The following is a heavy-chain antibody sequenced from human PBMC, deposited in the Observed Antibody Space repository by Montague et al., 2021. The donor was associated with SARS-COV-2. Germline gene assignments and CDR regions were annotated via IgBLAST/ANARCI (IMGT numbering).Heavy chain of an antibody. Sequence: SETLSLTCAVYGGSFSGYYWSWIRQPPGKGLEWIGDINHSGSTNYNPSLKSRVSISVDTSKNQFSLKLCSVTAADTAVYYCARAIVDVTMMVVVMTGVEHYFDFWGQGTLVTVSS. D-gene: IGHD3-22*01. J-gene: IGHJ4*02. V-gene: IGHV4-34*01. CDR2: INHSGST. CDR3: ARAIVDVTMMVVVMTGVEHYFDF. CDR1: GGSFSGYY.